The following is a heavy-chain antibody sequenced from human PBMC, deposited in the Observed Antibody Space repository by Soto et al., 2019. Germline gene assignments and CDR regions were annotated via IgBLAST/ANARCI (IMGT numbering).Heavy chain of an antibody. CDR1: GFTFSSYG. J-gene: IGHJ3*02. CDR2: IWYDESNK. Sequence: GGSLRLSCAASGFTFSSYGIHWVRQAPGKGLEWLGIIWYDESNKFYADSVEGRFSISRDNSKNVVYLQMNSLRVEDTAVYYCAKGGYYSLFDIWGQGTMVTVSS. V-gene: IGHV3-33*06. CDR3: AKGGYYSLFDI. D-gene: IGHD3-16*01.